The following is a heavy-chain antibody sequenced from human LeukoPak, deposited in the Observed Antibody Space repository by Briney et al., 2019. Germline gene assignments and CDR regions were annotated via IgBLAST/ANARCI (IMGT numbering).Heavy chain of an antibody. Sequence: SETLSLTCTVSGGSISSSSYYWGWIRQPPGKGLEWIGSIYYSGSTYYNPSLKSRVTISVDTSKNQFSLKLSSVTAADTAVYYCARSGRVECTNGVCYPYYFDYWGQGTLVTVSS. V-gene: IGHV4-39*01. CDR3: ARSGRVECTNGVCYPYYFDY. J-gene: IGHJ4*02. D-gene: IGHD2-8*01. CDR1: GGSISSSSYY. CDR2: IYYSGST.